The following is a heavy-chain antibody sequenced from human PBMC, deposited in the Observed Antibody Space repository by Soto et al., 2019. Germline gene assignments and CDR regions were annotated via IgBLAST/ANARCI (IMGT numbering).Heavy chain of an antibody. CDR2: INHSGST. D-gene: IGHD2-15*01. J-gene: IGHJ6*03. CDR1: GGSFSGYY. CDR3: ARAVGGYCSGGSCPPPYYYYYYMDV. V-gene: IGHV4-34*01. Sequence: PSETLSLTCAVYGGSFSGYYWSWIRQPPGKGLEWIGEINHSGSTNYNPSLKSRVTISVDTSKNQFSLKLSSVTAADTAVYYCARAVGGYCSGGSCPPPYYYYYYMDVWGKGTTVTVSS.